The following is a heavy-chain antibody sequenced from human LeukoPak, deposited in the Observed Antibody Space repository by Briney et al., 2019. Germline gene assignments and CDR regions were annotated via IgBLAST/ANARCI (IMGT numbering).Heavy chain of an antibody. CDR3: ARGCSGGSCYADFDY. CDR1: GGSISRYY. CDR2: IYYSGST. V-gene: IGHV4-59*08. J-gene: IGHJ4*02. Sequence: SETLSLTCTVSGGSISRYYWSWIRQPPGKGLEWIGYIYYSGSTNYNPSPKSRVTISVDTSKNQFSLKLSSVTAADTAVYYCARGCSGGSCYADFDYWGQGTLVTVSS. D-gene: IGHD2-15*01.